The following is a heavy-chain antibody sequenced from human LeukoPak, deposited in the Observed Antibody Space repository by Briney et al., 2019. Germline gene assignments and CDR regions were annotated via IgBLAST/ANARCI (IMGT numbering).Heavy chain of an antibody. CDR3: AKDRYGDYSFDY. CDR2: ISGNGDST. CDR1: GFTFSSYA. D-gene: IGHD4-17*01. Sequence: GGSLRLSCAASGFTFSSYAMNWVRQAPGKGLEWVSAISGNGDSTYYADSVKGRFTVSRDNSKNTLYLQIYSLRAEDTASYYCAKDRYGDYSFDYWGQGTLVTVSS. V-gene: IGHV3-23*01. J-gene: IGHJ4*02.